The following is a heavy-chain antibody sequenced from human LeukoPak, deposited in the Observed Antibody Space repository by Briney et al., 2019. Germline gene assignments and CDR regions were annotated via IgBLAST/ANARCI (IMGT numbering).Heavy chain of an antibody. Sequence: ASVKVSCKASGYTFTGYYMHWVRQAPGQGLEWMGWINPNSGGTNYAQKFQGRVTMTRDTSISTAYMELSRLRSDDTAVYYCARVRGYYYDSSGSLDYWGQGTLVTVSS. CDR1: GYTFTGYY. CDR2: INPNSGGT. J-gene: IGHJ4*02. D-gene: IGHD3-22*01. CDR3: ARVRGYYYDSSGSLDY. V-gene: IGHV1-2*02.